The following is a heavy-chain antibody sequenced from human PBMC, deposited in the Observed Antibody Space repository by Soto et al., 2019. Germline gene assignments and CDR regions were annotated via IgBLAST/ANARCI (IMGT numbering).Heavy chain of an antibody. CDR3: ARAMDAAMASKDKWFDP. Sequence: GGSLRLSCVASGFTLSGYSMHWVRQAPGKGLEWVASISYDENNKYYTDSVKGRFTISRDNSKNTLYLQMNSLRDEDTAVYYCARAMDAAMASKDKWFDPWGQGTLVTVSS. CDR2: ISYDENNK. J-gene: IGHJ5*02. D-gene: IGHD5-18*01. CDR1: GFTLSGYS. V-gene: IGHV3-30*03.